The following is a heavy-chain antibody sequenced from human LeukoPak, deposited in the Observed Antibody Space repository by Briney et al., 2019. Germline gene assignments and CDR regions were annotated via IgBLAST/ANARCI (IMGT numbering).Heavy chain of an antibody. Sequence: SENLSLTCAVYGGSFSGYYWSWIRQPPGKGLEWIGEINHSGSTNYNPSLKSRVTISVDTSKNQFSLKLSSVTAADTAVYYCARQPQIAVAGLSLYYYYYYMDVWGKGTTVTVSS. V-gene: IGHV4-34*01. CDR1: GGSFSGYY. CDR2: INHSGST. CDR3: ARQPQIAVAGLSLYYYYYYMDV. J-gene: IGHJ6*03. D-gene: IGHD6-19*01.